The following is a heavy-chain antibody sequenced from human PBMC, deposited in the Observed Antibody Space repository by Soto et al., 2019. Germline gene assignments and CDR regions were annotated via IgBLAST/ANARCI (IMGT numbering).Heavy chain of an antibody. CDR3: ARAIVVTIGGMDV. J-gene: IGHJ6*02. CDR2: IYYSGST. Sequence: KPSETLSLTCTVSGGSINSADYYWSWVRQPPGKGLEWIGYIYYSGSTYFNPSLKSRVTISKDTSRNQFSLRLTSVTAADTAVYYCARAIVVTIGGMDVWGRGTTVTVSS. V-gene: IGHV4-30-4*01. D-gene: IGHD5-12*01. CDR1: GGSINSADYY.